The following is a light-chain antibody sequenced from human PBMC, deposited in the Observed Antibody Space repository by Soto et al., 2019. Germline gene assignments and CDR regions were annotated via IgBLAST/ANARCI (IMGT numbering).Light chain of an antibody. CDR1: QSISSY. CDR3: QQTYTTPEIT. Sequence: DIQMTQSPSSLSASVGDRVTITCRASQSISSYLNWYQQKPGKAPKLLIYAASSLQSGVPSRFSGSGSGTDFTLTISSLQPEDFAIYYCQQTYTTPEITFGQGTRLDIK. J-gene: IGKJ5*01. V-gene: IGKV1-39*01. CDR2: AAS.